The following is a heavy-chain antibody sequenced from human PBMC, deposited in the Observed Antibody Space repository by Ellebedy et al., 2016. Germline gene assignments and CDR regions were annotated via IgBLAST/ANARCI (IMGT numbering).Heavy chain of an antibody. V-gene: IGHV1-46*01. CDR3: ARTHRRGYSGYGVWFDP. D-gene: IGHD5-12*01. CDR1: GYTFTSYY. CDR2: INPSGGST. J-gene: IGHJ5*02. Sequence: ASVKVSCKASGYTFTSYYMHWVRQAPGQGLEWMGIINPSGGSTSYAQKFQGRVTMTRDTSTGTVYMELSSLRSEDTAVYYCARTHRRGYSGYGVWFDPWGQGTLVTVSS.